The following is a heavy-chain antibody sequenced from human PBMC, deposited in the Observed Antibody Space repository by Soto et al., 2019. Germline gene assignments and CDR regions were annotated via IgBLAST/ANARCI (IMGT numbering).Heavy chain of an antibody. CDR1: GGSFSGYY. V-gene: IGHV4-34*01. J-gene: IGHJ5*02. CDR2: INHSGST. D-gene: IGHD5-18*01. Sequence: SETLSLTCAVYGGSFSGYYWSWIRQPPGKGLEWIGEINHSGSTNYNPSLKSRVTISVDTSKNQFSLKLSSVTAADTAVYYCARGRTWIQLWLLAGWFDPWGQGTLVTVSS. CDR3: ARGRTWIQLWLLAGWFDP.